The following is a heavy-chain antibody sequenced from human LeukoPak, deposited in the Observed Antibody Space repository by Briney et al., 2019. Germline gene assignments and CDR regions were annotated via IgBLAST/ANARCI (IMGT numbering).Heavy chain of an antibody. V-gene: IGHV3-23*01. D-gene: IGHD5-24*01. CDR1: GFTFSTYG. CDR3: AKDDAWLQYGD. CDR2: ISPNGVIT. J-gene: IGHJ4*02. Sequence: GGSLRLSCAASGFTFSTYGMTWVRQAPGKGLEWVSCISPNGVITYYADSVKGRFTISRDNSKGTVSLQMNSLRPEDTAVYYCAKDDAWLQYGDWGRGTLVTVSS.